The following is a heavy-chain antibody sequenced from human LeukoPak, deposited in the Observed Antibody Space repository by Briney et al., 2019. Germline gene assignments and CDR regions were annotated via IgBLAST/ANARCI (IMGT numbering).Heavy chain of an antibody. CDR1: GFTFSSYS. J-gene: IGHJ4*02. D-gene: IGHD3-22*01. V-gene: IGHV3-48*04. CDR3: ARDSSGYYHDY. CDR2: ISSSSSTI. Sequence: QPGGSLRLSCAASGFTFSSYSMNWVRQAPGKGLEWVSYISSSSSTIYYADSVKGRFTIFRDNAKNSLYLQMNSLRAEDTAVYYCARDSSGYYHDYWGQGTLVTVSS.